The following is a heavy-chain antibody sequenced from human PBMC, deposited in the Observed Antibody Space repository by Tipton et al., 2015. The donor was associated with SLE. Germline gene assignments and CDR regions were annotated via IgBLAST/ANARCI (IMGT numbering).Heavy chain of an antibody. J-gene: IGHJ4*02. CDR1: GGSISSGYY. D-gene: IGHD3-3*01. Sequence: GLVKPSETLSLTCTVSGGSISSGYYWGWIRQPPGKGLEWIGSIYHSGSTYYNPSLKSRVTISVDTSKNQFSLKLSSVTAADTAVYYCARQERITILEAFDYWGQGTLVTVSS. V-gene: IGHV4-38-2*02. CDR2: IYHSGST. CDR3: ARQERITILEAFDY.